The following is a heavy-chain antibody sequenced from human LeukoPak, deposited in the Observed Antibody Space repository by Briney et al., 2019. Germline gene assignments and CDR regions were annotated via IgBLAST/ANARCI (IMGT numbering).Heavy chain of an antibody. J-gene: IGHJ6*03. D-gene: IGHD5-12*01. CDR1: GYTLTGYY. CDR3: ARVASPWALYYHMDV. Sequence: ASVKVSCKASGYTLTGYYLHWVRQAPEQGLGWMGGINANGGGTKYAQKFQGRVTMTRDTSISTAYMELSRLTSDDTAVYYCARVASPWALYYHMDVWGKGTTVTVSS. CDR2: INANGGGT. V-gene: IGHV1-2*02.